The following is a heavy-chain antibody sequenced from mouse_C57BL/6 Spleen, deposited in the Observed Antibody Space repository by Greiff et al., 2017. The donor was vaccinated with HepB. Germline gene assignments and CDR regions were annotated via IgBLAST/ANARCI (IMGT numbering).Heavy chain of an antibody. J-gene: IGHJ1*03. CDR3: AREGSSYGRYFDV. CDR1: GYTFTDYN. Sequence: EVQLQQSGPELVKPGASVKIPCKASGYTFTDYNMDWVKQSHGKSLEWIGDINPNNGGTIYNQKFKGKATLTVDKSSSTAYMELRSLTSEDTAVYYCAREGSSYGRYFDVWGTGTTVTVSS. D-gene: IGHD1-1*01. CDR2: INPNNGGT. V-gene: IGHV1-18*01.